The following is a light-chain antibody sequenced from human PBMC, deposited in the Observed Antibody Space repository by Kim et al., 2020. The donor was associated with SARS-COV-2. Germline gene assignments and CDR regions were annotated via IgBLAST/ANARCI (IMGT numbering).Light chain of an antibody. V-gene: IGLV2-14*01. CDR2: EVS. CDR1: SSDVGSYNY. J-gene: IGLJ2*01. CDR3: TSYTTTSTLV. Sequence: GQSITISCTGTSSDVGSYNYVSWYQHQPGKAPKLIIYEVSYRPSGVSNRFSGSKSGNRASLTISGLQAEDEAVYYCTSYTTTSTLVFGGGTQLTVL.